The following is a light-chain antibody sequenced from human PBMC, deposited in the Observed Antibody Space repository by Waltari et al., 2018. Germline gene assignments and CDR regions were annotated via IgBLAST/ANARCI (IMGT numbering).Light chain of an antibody. J-gene: IGLJ2*01. CDR2: EVS. CDR1: SSDVGGSHF. Sequence: QSALAQPPSASGSPGQPVTISCPGTSSDVGGSHFVPWYQQPPGKAPKLMIYEVSKRPSGVPDRFSGSKSGNTASLTVSGLQAEDEAAYYCSSYAGSNFVVFGGGTKVTVL. CDR3: SSYAGSNFVV. V-gene: IGLV2-8*01.